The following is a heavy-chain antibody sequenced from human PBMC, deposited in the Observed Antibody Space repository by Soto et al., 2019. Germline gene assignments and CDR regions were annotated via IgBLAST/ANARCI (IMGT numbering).Heavy chain of an antibody. CDR3: TASLGYFSGGSCWSHYYYGMDV. J-gene: IGHJ6*02. Sequence: GGSLRLSCAASGFTFSNAWMNWVRQAPGKGLEWVGRIKSKTDGGTTDYAAPVKGRFTISRDDSKNTLYLQMNSLKTEDTAVYYCTASLGYFSGGSCWSHYYYGMDVWGQGTTVTVSS. CDR1: GFTFSNAW. V-gene: IGHV3-15*07. D-gene: IGHD2-15*01. CDR2: IKSKTDGGTT.